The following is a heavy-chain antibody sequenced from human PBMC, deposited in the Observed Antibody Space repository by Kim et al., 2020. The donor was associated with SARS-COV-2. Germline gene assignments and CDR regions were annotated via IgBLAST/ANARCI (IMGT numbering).Heavy chain of an antibody. CDR1: GGSISSGGYY. J-gene: IGHJ2*01. CDR3: AGGLRLGESSNRAGGHWYFVI. CDR2: IYYSGST. D-gene: IGHD3-16*01. V-gene: IGHV4-31*03. Sequence: SETLSLTCTVSGGSISSGGYYWSWIRQHPGKGLEWIGYIYYSGSTYYNPSLKSRVTISIDTSKNQFSLKLSSVTAADTAVYYFAGGLRLGESSNRAGGHWYFVIWGRSTLVTVSS.